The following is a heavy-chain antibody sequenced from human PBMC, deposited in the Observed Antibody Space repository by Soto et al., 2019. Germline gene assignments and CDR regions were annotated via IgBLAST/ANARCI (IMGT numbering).Heavy chain of an antibody. V-gene: IGHV3-21*01. D-gene: IGHD2-2*02. J-gene: IGHJ6*02. CDR1: GFTFSTYS. Sequence: PGGSLRLSCVDSGFTFSTYSINWVRQAPGKGLEWVSSISSRSDIYYADSVKGRFTISRDNAKNSVSLRMNSLRAEDTAVYYCAREYTAWPLAYGLDVWGQGTTVTVSS. CDR3: AREYTAWPLAYGLDV. CDR2: ISSRSDI.